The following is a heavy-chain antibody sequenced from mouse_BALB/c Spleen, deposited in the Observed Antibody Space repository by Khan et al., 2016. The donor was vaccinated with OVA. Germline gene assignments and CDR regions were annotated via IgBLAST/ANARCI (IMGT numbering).Heavy chain of an antibody. Sequence: VQLQQSGPELMKPGASVKISCKASGYSFTSYYIHWIMQSHGKSLEWIGYIDPFSGGITYNQKFKGKATLTVDKSSSTAYIYFSNLTSEDSTVYYCTRHGYVAGFTYWGQGTLVTVSA. CDR3: TRHGYVAGFTY. CDR1: GYSFTSYY. J-gene: IGHJ3*01. D-gene: IGHD2-2*01. CDR2: IDPFSGGI. V-gene: IGHV1S135*01.